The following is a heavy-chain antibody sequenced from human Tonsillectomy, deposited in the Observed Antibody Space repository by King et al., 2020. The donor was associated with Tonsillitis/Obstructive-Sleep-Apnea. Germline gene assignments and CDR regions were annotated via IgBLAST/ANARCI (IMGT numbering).Heavy chain of an antibody. J-gene: IGHJ4*02. D-gene: IGHD6-19*01. CDR3: AKDHSSGWHDFDY. Sequence: VQLVESGGGLVQPGGSLRLSCAASGFTFSTFAMSWVRQAPGKGLEWVSTITGSGAGTYYADSVKGRFTISRDNSRNTLYLQMNSLRAEDTAVYYCAKDHSSGWHDFDYWGQGTLVTVSS. CDR2: ITGSGAGT. V-gene: IGHV3-23*04. CDR1: GFTFSTFA.